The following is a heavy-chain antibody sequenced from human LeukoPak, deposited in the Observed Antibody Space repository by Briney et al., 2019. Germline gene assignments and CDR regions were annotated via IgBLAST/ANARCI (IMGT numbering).Heavy chain of an antibody. J-gene: IGHJ4*01. D-gene: IGHD5-18*01. CDR3: GKMLWGQQWSKHFES. V-gene: IGHV3-23*01. CDR2: ITGTGART. CDR1: GFTFSSYA. Sequence: QPGGSLRLSCAASGFTFSSYAMSWVRQAPGKGLEWVSVITGTGARTHFADSMKGRFTISRDNSKNTLYLQMNSLRAEDTAVYYCGKMLWGQQWSKHFESWGQGSPVTVSS.